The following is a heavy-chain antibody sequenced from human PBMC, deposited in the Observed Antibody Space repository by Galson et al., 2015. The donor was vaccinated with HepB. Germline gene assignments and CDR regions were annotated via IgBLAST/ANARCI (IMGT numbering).Heavy chain of an antibody. J-gene: IGHJ6*03. Sequence: SLRLSCAVSGFTFSNARMSWVRQAPGKGLEWVGRIKSKTDGGTTNYAAPVKGRFTISRDDSKNTLYLQMHSLKTEDTAVYYCTTLAGYFAQIYYFYFYMDVWGKGTTVTVSS. CDR3: TTLAGYFAQIYYFYFYMDV. CDR2: IKSKTDGGTT. CDR1: GFTFSNAR. V-gene: IGHV3-15*01. D-gene: IGHD3-9*01.